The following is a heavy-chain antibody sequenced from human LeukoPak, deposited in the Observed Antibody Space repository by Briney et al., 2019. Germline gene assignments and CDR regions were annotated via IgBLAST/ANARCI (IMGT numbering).Heavy chain of an antibody. Sequence: GGSLRLSCSASGFTFNRFYLHWVRQAPGKGLEWVGHIRSKADGGTPDYIAPVKGRFTISRDDSKDTLYLQMNSLNTEDTAMYYCTTRSPARYCSDGACYSSADYWGQGTLVTVSS. J-gene: IGHJ4*02. CDR2: IRSKADGGTP. CDR3: TTRSPARYCSDGACYSSADY. CDR1: GFTFNRFY. D-gene: IGHD2-15*01. V-gene: IGHV3-15*07.